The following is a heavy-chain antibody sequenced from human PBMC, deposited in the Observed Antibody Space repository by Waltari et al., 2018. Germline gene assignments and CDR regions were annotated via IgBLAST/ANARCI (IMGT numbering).Heavy chain of an antibody. CDR1: GFTFSDST. CDR2: IRSKANSYAT. V-gene: IGHV3-73*01. J-gene: IGHJ4*02. Sequence: EVQLVESGGGLIQPGGSLKISCAASGFTFSDSTIYWVRQASGQGVEGVGRIRSKANSYATAYAASVKGRFTISRDDSKNTAYLQMNSLKTEDTAVYYCTSTPLAGYWGQGSLVTVSS. CDR3: TSTPLAGY. D-gene: IGHD3-16*01.